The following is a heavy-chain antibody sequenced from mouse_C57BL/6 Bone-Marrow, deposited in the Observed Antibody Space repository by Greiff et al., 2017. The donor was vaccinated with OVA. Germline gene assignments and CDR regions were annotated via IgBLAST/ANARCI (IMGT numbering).Heavy chain of an antibody. CDR1: GFTFPISG. Sequence: QLQQSVAELSRPVASVQLSCQSSGFTFPISGLRLVQHRTLPCLSWIGEIYPSSGNTYYNEKFKGKATLTADKSSSTAYMELRSLTSEDSAVYFCARSRLRRGAYWGQGTLVTVSA. D-gene: IGHD2-4*01. V-gene: IGHV1-81*01. J-gene: IGHJ3*01. CDR2: IYPSSGNT. CDR3: ARSRLRRGAY.